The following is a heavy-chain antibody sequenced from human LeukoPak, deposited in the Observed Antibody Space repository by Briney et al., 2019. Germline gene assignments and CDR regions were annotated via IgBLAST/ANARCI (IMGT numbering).Heavy chain of an antibody. CDR1: GYTFTGYY. CDR2: INPNSGGT. V-gene: IGHV1-2*02. Sequence: ASVKVSCKASGYTFTGYYMHWVRQAPGQGLEWMGWINPNSGGTNYAQKLQGRVTMTRDTSISTAYMELSRLRSDDTAVYYCARDDGYHEENWFDPWGQGTLVTVSS. CDR3: ARDDGYHEENWFDP. D-gene: IGHD5-18*01. J-gene: IGHJ5*02.